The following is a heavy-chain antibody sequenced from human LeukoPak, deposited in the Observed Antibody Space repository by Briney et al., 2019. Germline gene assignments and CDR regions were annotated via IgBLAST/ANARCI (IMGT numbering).Heavy chain of an antibody. J-gene: IGHJ4*02. CDR2: ISSSGSTI. CDR3: ARAPSRPSSGWYDGIIDY. V-gene: IGHV3-11*04. Sequence: LSLTCTVSGGSISSYYWSWIRQPPGKGLEWVSYISSSGSTIYYADSVKGRFTISRDNAKNSLYLQMNSLRAEDTAVYYCARAPSRPSSGWYDGIIDYWGQGTLVTVSS. CDR1: GGSISSYY. D-gene: IGHD6-19*01.